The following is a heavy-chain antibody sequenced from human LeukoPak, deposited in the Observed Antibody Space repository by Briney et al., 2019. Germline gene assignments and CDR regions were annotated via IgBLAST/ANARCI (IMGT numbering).Heavy chain of an antibody. Sequence: GASVKVSCKASGYTFTSYDINWVRQATGQGLEWMGWMNPNSGNTGYAQKFQGRVTMTRNTSISTAYMELSSLRSEDTAVYYCARALPLGGSYRFDYWGQGTLVTVSS. CDR3: ARALPLGGSYRFDY. J-gene: IGHJ4*02. CDR2: MNPNSGNT. CDR1: GYTFTSYD. V-gene: IGHV1-8*01. D-gene: IGHD1-26*01.